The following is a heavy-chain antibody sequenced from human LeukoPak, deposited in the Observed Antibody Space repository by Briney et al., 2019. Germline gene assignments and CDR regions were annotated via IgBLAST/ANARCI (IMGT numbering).Heavy chain of an antibody. CDR1: GYSFTKYW. CDR2: IYPGDSDT. J-gene: IGHJ3*02. Sequence: GGSLDIYFHGFGYSFTKYWIAWVRPMPGRGLEWMWIIYPGDSDTRYSPSFQGQVTISADKSISIVYLQWSSLKASDTAMYYCARQDLAFDIWGQGTMVTVSS. CDR3: ARQDLAFDI. V-gene: IGHV5-51*01.